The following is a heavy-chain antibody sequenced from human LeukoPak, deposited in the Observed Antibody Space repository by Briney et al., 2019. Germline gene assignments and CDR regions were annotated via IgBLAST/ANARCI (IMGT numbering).Heavy chain of an antibody. CDR2: ISAYNGDT. CDR3: AREGYYGSGSFSHYMDV. D-gene: IGHD3-10*01. Sequence: ASVKVSCKASGYNFTKYGVSWVRQAPGQGLEWMGWISAYNGDTNYAQSLQGRVTLTTDTSTSTAYMELRNLRSDDTAVYYCAREGYYGSGSFSHYMDVWGKGTTVTIS. J-gene: IGHJ6*03. V-gene: IGHV1-18*01. CDR1: GYNFTKYG.